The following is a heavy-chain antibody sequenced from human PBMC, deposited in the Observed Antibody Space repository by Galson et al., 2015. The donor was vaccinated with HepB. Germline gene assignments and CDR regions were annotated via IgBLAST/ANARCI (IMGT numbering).Heavy chain of an antibody. CDR2: INAGNGNT. CDR3: SRDQGSGWYGPFDY. D-gene: IGHD6-19*01. J-gene: IGHJ4*02. Sequence: SCKASGYTFTSYAMHWVRQAPGQRLEWMGWINAGNGNTKYSQKFQGRVTITRDTYASTAYMELSSLRSEDTAVYYCSRDQGSGWYGPFDYWGQGTLVTVSS. CDR1: GYTFTSYA. V-gene: IGHV1-3*01.